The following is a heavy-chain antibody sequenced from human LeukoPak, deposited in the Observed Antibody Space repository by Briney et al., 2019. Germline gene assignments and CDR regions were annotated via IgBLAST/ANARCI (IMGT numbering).Heavy chain of an antibody. J-gene: IGHJ4*02. Sequence: ASVKVSCKASGYTFTGNYMHWVRQAPGQGLEWMGWINPNSGGTNYAQKFQGRVTMTRNTSISTAYMELSSLRSEDTAVYYCARAPRPVYSGYDYLFDYWGQGTLVTVSS. CDR2: INPNSGGT. D-gene: IGHD5-12*01. CDR3: ARAPRPVYSGYDYLFDY. CDR1: GYTFTGNY. V-gene: IGHV1-2*02.